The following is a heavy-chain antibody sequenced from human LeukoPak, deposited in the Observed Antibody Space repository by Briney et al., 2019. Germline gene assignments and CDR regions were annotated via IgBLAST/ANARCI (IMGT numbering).Heavy chain of an antibody. CDR2: ISGSGGST. CDR3: AKGIYSSVWSYFDY. Sequence: GGSLRLSCAASGFTFSSYAMSWVRQAPGKGLEWGSAISGSGGSTYYADSVKGRFTISRDNSKNTLYLQMNSLRAEDTAVYYCAKGIYSSVWSYFDYWGHGTLVTVSS. CDR1: GFTFSSYA. V-gene: IGHV3-23*01. J-gene: IGHJ4*01. D-gene: IGHD6-19*01.